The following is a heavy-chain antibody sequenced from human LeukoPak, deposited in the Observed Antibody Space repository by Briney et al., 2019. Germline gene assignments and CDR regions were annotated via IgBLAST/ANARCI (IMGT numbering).Heavy chain of an antibody. CDR1: GGSISSSSYY. J-gene: IGHJ4*02. CDR3: ASPPSS. Sequence: SETLSLTCTVSGGSISSSSYYWSWIRQPPGKGLEWIGYIYYSGSTNYNPSLKSRVTISVDTSKNQFSLKLSSVTAADTAVYYCASPPSSWGQGTLVTVSS. CDR2: IYYSGST. V-gene: IGHV4-61*05. D-gene: IGHD2-2*01.